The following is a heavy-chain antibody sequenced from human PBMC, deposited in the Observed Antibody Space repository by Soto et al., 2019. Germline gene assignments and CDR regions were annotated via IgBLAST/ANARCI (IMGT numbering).Heavy chain of an antibody. CDR2: ISASSSSI. CDR3: VRDVYNRGAFDI. CDR1: GFNFITFS. J-gene: IGHJ3*02. D-gene: IGHD1-20*01. V-gene: IGHV3-21*01. Sequence: DVQLVESGGGLVKPGGSLRLSCAASGFNFITFSMNWVRQAPGQGLEWVTSISASSSSIYYAETVKGRFTVSRDNVKISLYLQMNSLAAEYTALYYCVRDVYNRGAFDIGGHATTVTVSS.